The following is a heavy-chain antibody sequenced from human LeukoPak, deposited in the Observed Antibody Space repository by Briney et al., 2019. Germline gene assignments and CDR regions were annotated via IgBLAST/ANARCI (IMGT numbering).Heavy chain of an antibody. V-gene: IGHV3-48*02. CDR2: ISSGGSTM. J-gene: IGHJ4*02. Sequence: GGSLRLSCSTSGFTFRDFHMNWLRQVPGKGLQHVAYISSGGSTMYYADSVVGRFTISRDDASDLLFLQMDRLREDDTAFYYCVRDPHAGIVDSWGQGTLVTVSS. CDR1: GFTFRDFH. CDR3: VRDPHAGIVDS.